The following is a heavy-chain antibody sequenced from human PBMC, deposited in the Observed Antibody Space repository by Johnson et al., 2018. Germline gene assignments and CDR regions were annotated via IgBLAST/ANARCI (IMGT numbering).Heavy chain of an antibody. Sequence: EVQLVESGGGLVKPGGSLRLSCAASGFTFDDYAMHCVRQAPGKGLEWVSGISWNSGSRGYAGSVEGRFTISRDDAKNSLYLQLNSLGPEDTALYYCANLVKYNSFDCWGQGTMATVTS. V-gene: IGHV3-9*01. J-gene: IGHJ3*01. CDR1: GFTFDDYA. D-gene: IGHD5-24*01. CDR3: ANLVKYNSFDC. CDR2: ISWNSGSR.